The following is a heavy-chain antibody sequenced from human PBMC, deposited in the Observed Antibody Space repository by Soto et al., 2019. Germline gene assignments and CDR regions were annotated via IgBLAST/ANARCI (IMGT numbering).Heavy chain of an antibody. D-gene: IGHD6-25*01. V-gene: IGHV3-21*05. CDR2: ISGTSDYI. CDR1: GFTFSSYS. Sequence: GGSLRLSCAASGFTFSSYSMNWVRQAPGKGLEWVSYISGTSDYISYADSVKGRFTISRDNSKNTLYLQMNSLRAEDTAVYYCARDIRGIAASWGQGTLVTVSS. CDR3: ARDIRGIAAS. J-gene: IGHJ4*02.